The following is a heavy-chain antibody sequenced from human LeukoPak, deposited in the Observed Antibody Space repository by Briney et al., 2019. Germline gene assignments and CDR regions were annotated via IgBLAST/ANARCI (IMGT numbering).Heavy chain of an antibody. CDR3: ARDLIITMVPGVFDY. Sequence: SGGSLRLSCAASGFTFSSYSMNWVRQAPGKGLEWVSSISSSSSYIYYADSVKGRFTISRDNAKNSLYLQMNSLRAEDTAVYYCARDLIITMVPGVFDYWGQGTLVTVSS. V-gene: IGHV3-21*01. CDR1: GFTFSSYS. J-gene: IGHJ4*02. D-gene: IGHD3-10*01. CDR2: ISSSSSYI.